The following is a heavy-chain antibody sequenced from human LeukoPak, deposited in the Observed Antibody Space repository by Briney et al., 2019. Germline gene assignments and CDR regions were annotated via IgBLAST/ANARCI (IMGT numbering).Heavy chain of an antibody. CDR2: ISWNSGRI. J-gene: IGHJ4*02. CDR3: ARGDAYALNY. Sequence: GRSLRLSCAASGFTFDDYAMHWVRQAPGKGLEWVSGISWNSGRIAYADSVKGRFTISRDNAKNTLYLQMNSLRAEDTAVYYCARGDAYALNYWGQGTLVTVSS. V-gene: IGHV3-9*01. D-gene: IGHD2-2*01. CDR1: GFTFDDYA.